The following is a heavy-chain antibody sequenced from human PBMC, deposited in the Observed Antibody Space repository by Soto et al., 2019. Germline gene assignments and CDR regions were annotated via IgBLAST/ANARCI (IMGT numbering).Heavy chain of an antibody. D-gene: IGHD3-22*01. Sequence: RLSSAASGLTVSSSAMSGFRKKPGKGLEWVSAISGSGGSTYYADSVKGRFSIARDNSKNTQYLQMDSLRGEDTAVYYCAKDQDYCKRSGYSLFAYLGQRTLVT. J-gene: IGHJ4*02. V-gene: IGHV3-23*01. CDR1: GLTVSSSA. CDR2: ISGSGGST. CDR3: AKDQDYCKRSGYSLFAY.